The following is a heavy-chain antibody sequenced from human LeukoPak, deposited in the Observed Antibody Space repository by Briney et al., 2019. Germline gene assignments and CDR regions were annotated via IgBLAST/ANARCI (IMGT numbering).Heavy chain of an antibody. D-gene: IGHD6-6*01. J-gene: IGHJ4*02. Sequence: SETLSLTRTVSGYSISSGYYWGWIRQPPGKGLEWIGSIYHSGSTYYNPSLKSRVTISVDTSKNQFSLKLSSVTAADTAVYYCARGIPHSSSSGCYFDYWGQGTLVTVSS. V-gene: IGHV4-38-2*02. CDR2: IYHSGST. CDR1: GYSISSGYY. CDR3: ARGIPHSSSSGCYFDY.